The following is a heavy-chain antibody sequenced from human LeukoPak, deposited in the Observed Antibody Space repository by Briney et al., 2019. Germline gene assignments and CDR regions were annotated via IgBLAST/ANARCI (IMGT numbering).Heavy chain of an antibody. J-gene: IGHJ6*02. V-gene: IGHV1-2*02. Sequence: GASVKVSCKSSGYTFTDYYIHWLRQAPGQGLEWMGWINPYTGDTTYAQKFQGRLTVTRETSVTTVYMDLNSLGSDDTAVYYCAKDWEFCGGDCFHAMDVWGQGTTV. CDR1: GYTFTDYY. CDR2: INPYTGDT. CDR3: AKDWEFCGGDCFHAMDV. D-gene: IGHD2-21*02.